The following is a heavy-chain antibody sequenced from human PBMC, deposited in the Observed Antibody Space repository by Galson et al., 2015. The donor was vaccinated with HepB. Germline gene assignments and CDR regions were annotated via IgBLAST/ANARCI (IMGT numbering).Heavy chain of an antibody. CDR1: GYTLTSYY. J-gene: IGHJ4*02. CDR2: INPSGGST. V-gene: IGHV1-46*03. D-gene: IGHD3/OR15-3a*01. CDR3: ARGPMDTVDGFVPYPFDY. Sequence: SVKVSCKASGYTLTSYYMHWVRQAPGQGLEWMGIINPSGGSTSYAQKFQGRVTMTRDTSTSTVYMELSSLRSEDTVVYYCARGPMDTVDGFVPYPFDYWGQGTLVTVSS.